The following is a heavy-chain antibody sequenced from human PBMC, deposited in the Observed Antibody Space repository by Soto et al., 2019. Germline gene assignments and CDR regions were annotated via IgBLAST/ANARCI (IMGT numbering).Heavy chain of an antibody. CDR3: TRDASRDSSARVCSDP. CDR1: GFTFRSFT. D-gene: IGHD6-13*01. Sequence: WGSLRLPCAASGFTFRSFTMNWVRQAPGKGLEWVSTISSNSAYIYYTEALRGRFTIYRDNAKNSLHLQMNSLRAEDTAVYYCTRDASRDSSARVCSDPWGHGSAITVS. V-gene: IGHV3-21*01. CDR2: ISSNSAYI. J-gene: IGHJ5*02.